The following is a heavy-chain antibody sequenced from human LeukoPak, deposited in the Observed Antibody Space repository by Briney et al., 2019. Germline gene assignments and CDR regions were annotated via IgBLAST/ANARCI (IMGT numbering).Heavy chain of an antibody. D-gene: IGHD6-13*01. Sequence: SVKVSCKASGGTFISYAISWVRQAPGQGLEWMGGIIPIFGTANYAQKFQGRVTITADKSTSTAYMELSSLRSEDTAVYYCARVLEQLVRGDAFDIWGQGTMVTVSS. CDR2: IIPIFGTA. V-gene: IGHV1-69*06. CDR1: GGTFISYA. CDR3: ARVLEQLVRGDAFDI. J-gene: IGHJ3*02.